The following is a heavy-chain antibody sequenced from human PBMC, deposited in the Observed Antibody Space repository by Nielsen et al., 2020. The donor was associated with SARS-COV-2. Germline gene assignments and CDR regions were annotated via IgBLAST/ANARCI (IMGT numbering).Heavy chain of an antibody. CDR3: AKDDYGDTPPY. V-gene: IGHV3-9*01. Sequence: GGSLRLSCAASGFTFDDYAMHWVRQAPGKGLEWVSGISWNSGSIGYADSVKGRFTISRDNAKNSLYLQMNSLRAEDTALYYCAKDDYGDTPPYWGQGTLVTVSS. J-gene: IGHJ4*02. CDR2: ISWNSGSI. D-gene: IGHD4-17*01. CDR1: GFTFDDYA.